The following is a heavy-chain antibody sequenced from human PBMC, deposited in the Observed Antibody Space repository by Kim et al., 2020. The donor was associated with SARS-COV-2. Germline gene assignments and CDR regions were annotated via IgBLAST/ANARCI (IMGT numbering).Heavy chain of an antibody. CDR2: MSYSGIS. D-gene: IGHD3-10*01. Sequence: SETLSLTCTVSGGSISSAGYYWNWVRQLPGKGLEWIGYMSYSGISNYNPPLRSRVFISLDASKSQFSVELSSVTAADTAVYYCTRVPGEDSATYGWFDPWGQGILVTVSS. V-gene: IGHV4-31*03. CDR3: TRVPGEDSATYGWFDP. CDR1: GGSISSAGYY. J-gene: IGHJ5*02.